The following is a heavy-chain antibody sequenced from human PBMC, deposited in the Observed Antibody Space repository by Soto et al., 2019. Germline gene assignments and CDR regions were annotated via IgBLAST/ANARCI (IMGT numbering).Heavy chain of an antibody. CDR1: GGSISSSNW. V-gene: IGHV4-4*02. D-gene: IGHD5-12*01. CDR3: ARVEVMATITMDV. Sequence: SETLSLTCAVSGGSISSSNWWSWVRQPPGKGLEWIGEIYHSGSTNCNPSLKSRVTISVDKSKNQFSLKLSSVTAADTAVYYCARVEVMATITMDVWGQGTTVTVSS. CDR2: IYHSGST. J-gene: IGHJ6*02.